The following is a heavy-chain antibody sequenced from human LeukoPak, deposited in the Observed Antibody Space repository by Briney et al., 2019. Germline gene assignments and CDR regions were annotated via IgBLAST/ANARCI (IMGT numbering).Heavy chain of an antibody. D-gene: IGHD3-9*01. CDR3: AHRGSRYDILTGYSTEYYFDY. CDR2: IYWDDDK. V-gene: IGHV2-5*02. CDR1: GFSLSTSGVG. Sequence: SGPTLVNPTQTLTLTCTFSGFSLSTSGVGVGWIRQPPGKALEWLALIYWDDDKRYSPSLKSRLTITKDTSKNQVVLTMTNMDPVDTATYYCAHRGSRYDILTGYSTEYYFDYWGQGTLVTVSS. J-gene: IGHJ4*02.